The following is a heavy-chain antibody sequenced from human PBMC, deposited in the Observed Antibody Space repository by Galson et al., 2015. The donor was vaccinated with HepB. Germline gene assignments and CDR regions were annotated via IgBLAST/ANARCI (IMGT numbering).Heavy chain of an antibody. CDR2: IYYSGST. V-gene: IGHV4-61*01. CDR1: GGSVSSGSYY. J-gene: IGHJ5*02. D-gene: IGHD6-13*01. Sequence: SETLSLTCTVSGGSVSSGSYYWSWIRQPPGKGLEWIGYIYYSGSTNYNPSLKSRVTISVDTSKNQFSLKLSSVTAADTAVYYCARDLIAELPGGWFDPWGQGTLVTVSS. CDR3: ARDLIAELPGGWFDP.